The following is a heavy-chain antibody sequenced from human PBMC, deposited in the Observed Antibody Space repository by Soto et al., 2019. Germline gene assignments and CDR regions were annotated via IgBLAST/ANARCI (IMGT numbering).Heavy chain of an antibody. Sequence: PGGSLRLSCAASGFTFSSYEMNWVGQAPEQRMESGSYISDSGGTVYYADSVKGRFTVSRDNAQNSVYLQMNSLRTEDTAVYYCARDLLHYDFWSGYSAYFYYGMDVWGPGTTVTVSS. D-gene: IGHD3-3*01. CDR1: GFTFSSYE. CDR3: ARDLLHYDFWSGYSAYFYYGMDV. J-gene: IGHJ6*02. V-gene: IGHV3-48*03. CDR2: ISDSGGTV.